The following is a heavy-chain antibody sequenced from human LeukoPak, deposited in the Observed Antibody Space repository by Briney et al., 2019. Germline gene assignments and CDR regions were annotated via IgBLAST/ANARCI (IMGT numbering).Heavy chain of an antibody. J-gene: IGHJ4*02. CDR1: GFTFTSYA. Sequence: GGSLRLSCAASGFTFTSYAMSWVRQAPGKGLEWVSAISGSGGDTYYADSVKGGFTISRDNSKNTLYLQMNSLRAEDTAVYYCAKSLIGSGYGWAPFDYWGQGTLVTVSS. D-gene: IGHD5-12*01. CDR3: AKSLIGSGYGWAPFDY. CDR2: ISGSGGDT. V-gene: IGHV3-23*01.